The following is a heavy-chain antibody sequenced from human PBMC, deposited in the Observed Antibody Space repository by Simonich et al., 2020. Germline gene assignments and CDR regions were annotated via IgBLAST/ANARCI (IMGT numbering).Heavy chain of an antibody. Sequence: QVQLVESGGGVVQPGRYLRLSCAASGFTFSSYGIQWVRQDPGKGLEWVAVILYDESNKCYADTVKGRFTISRDNSKNTLYLQMNSLRAEDTAMYYCAKESTVSRWDYYYGMDVWGQGTTVTVSS. CDR1: GFTFSSYG. D-gene: IGHD4-17*01. CDR3: AKESTVSRWDYYYGMDV. V-gene: IGHV3-30*18. J-gene: IGHJ6*02. CDR2: ILYDESNK.